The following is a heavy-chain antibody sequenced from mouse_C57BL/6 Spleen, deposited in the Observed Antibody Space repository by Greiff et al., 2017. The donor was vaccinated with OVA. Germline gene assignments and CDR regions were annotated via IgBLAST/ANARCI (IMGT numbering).Heavy chain of an antibody. J-gene: IGHJ4*01. CDR2: IYPGSGST. Sequence: QVQLQQPGAGLVKPGASVKMSCKASGYTFTSYWITWVKQRPGQGLEWIGDIYPGSGSTNYNEKFKSKATLTVDTSSSTAYMQLSSLTSEDSAVYYCARGDYDNYYAMDYWGQGTSVTVSS. CDR1: GYTFTSYW. D-gene: IGHD2-4*01. CDR3: ARGDYDNYYAMDY. V-gene: IGHV1-55*01.